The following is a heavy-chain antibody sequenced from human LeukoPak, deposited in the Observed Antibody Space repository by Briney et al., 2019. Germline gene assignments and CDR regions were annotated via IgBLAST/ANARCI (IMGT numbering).Heavy chain of an antibody. CDR3: ARWGDGYNPLDY. Sequence: PSETLSLTCTVSGGSISNYYWSWIRQPPGKGLEWIGYIYSSGSTNYNPSLKSRVTMSVDTSKNQFSLKLSSVTAADTAVYYCARWGDGYNPLDYWGQGTLVTVSS. D-gene: IGHD5-24*01. CDR1: GGSISNYY. CDR2: IYSSGST. V-gene: IGHV4-59*08. J-gene: IGHJ4*02.